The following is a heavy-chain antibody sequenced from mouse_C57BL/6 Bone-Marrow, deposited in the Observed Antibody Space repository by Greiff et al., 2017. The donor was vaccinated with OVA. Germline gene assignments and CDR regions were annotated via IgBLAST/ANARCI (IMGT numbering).Heavy chain of an antibody. D-gene: IGHD1-1*01. CDR2: INPETGGT. Sequence: QVQLQQSGAELVRPGASVTLSCKASGYTFTDYEMHWVKQTPVHGLEWIGAINPETGGTAYNQKFKGKAILTADKSSSTAYMELRSLTSEGSAVYYGANYCCGSSFPYWGQGTTLTVSS. V-gene: IGHV1-15*01. J-gene: IGHJ2*01. CDR1: GYTFTDYE. CDR3: ANYCCGSSFPY.